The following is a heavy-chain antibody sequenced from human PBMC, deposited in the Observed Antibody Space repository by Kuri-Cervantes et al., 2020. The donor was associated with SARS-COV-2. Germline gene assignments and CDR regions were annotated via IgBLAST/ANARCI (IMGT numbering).Heavy chain of an antibody. J-gene: IGHJ5*02. CDR3: ASDKDFWSGPGVNWLDP. CDR1: GYTFTGYY. Sequence: ASVKVSCKASGYTFTGYYMHWVRQAPGQGLEWMGWINPNSGGTNYAQKFQGRVTMTRDTSISTAYMELSRLRSDDTAVYYCASDKDFWSGPGVNWLDPWGQGTLVTVSS. CDR2: INPNSGGT. D-gene: IGHD3-3*01. V-gene: IGHV1-2*02.